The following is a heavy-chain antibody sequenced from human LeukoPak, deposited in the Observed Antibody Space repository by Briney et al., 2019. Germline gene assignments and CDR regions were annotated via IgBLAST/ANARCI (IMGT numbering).Heavy chain of an antibody. V-gene: IGHV3-23*01. CDR1: GFTFSSYA. D-gene: IGHD2-21*01. CDR3: AKVVYCGGDCYSAAFDI. CDR2: ISGSGGST. J-gene: IGHJ3*02. Sequence: SGGSLRLSCAASGFTFSSYAMSWVHQAPGKGLEWVSAISGSGGSTYYADSVKGRFTISRDNSKNTLYLQMNSLRAEDTAVYYCAKVVYCGGDCYSAAFDIWGQGTMVTVSS.